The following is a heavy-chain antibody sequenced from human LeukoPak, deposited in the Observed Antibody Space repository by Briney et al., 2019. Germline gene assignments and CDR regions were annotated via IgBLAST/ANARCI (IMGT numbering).Heavy chain of an antibody. CDR1: GFAFSSYG. CDR3: AGSYSYYFDY. Sequence: GGSLRLSCAASGFAFSSYGMHWVRQAPGKGLEWVSIISYDGSKIYYGDSVKGRFTISKDDSESTLYLQMNSLSAEDTAVYHCAGSYSYYFDYWGQGTLVTVSS. V-gene: IGHV3-30*03. CDR2: ISYDGSKI. J-gene: IGHJ4*02. D-gene: IGHD3-10*01.